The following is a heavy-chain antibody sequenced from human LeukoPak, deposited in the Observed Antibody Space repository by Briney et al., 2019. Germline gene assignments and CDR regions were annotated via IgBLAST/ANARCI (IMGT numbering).Heavy chain of an antibody. CDR2: ISSSSSYI. V-gene: IGHV3-21*01. CDR1: GFTFSSYS. D-gene: IGHD3-22*01. Sequence: GGSLRLSCAASGFTFSSYSMNWVRQAPGKGLEWVSSISSSSSYIYYADSVKGRFTISRDNAKNSLYLQMNSLRAEDTAVYYCARDKGIYYDSSGYPFDYWGQGTLVTVSS. J-gene: IGHJ4*02. CDR3: ARDKGIYYDSSGYPFDY.